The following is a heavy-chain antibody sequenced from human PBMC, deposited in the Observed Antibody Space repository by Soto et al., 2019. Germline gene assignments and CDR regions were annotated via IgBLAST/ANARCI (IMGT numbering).Heavy chain of an antibody. CDR3: ARAGFCSSTSCYAGGIKNWFDP. D-gene: IGHD2-2*01. CDR1: GGSFSAYY. V-gene: IGHV4-34*01. CDR2: INHSGST. J-gene: IGHJ5*02. Sequence: SETLSLTCAVYGGSFSAYYWSWIRQPPGKGLEWIGEINHSGSTNYNPSLKSRVTISVDTSKNQFSLKLSSVTAADTAVYYCARAGFCSSTSCYAGGIKNWFDPWGQGTLVTVSS.